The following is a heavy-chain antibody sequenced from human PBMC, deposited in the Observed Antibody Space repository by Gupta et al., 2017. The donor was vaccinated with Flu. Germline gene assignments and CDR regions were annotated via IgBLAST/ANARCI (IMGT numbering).Heavy chain of an antibody. CDR3: TRARYGSTYGMDV. V-gene: IGHV3-74*01. J-gene: IGHJ6*02. CDR2: INSEGSNI. D-gene: IGHD3-9*01. Sequence: VRQAPGKGPVRVSFINSEGSNIAYADSVKGRFTISRDNAKNTLYLEMNSLRVEDTAVYYCTRARYGSTYGMDVWGQGTTVTVSS.